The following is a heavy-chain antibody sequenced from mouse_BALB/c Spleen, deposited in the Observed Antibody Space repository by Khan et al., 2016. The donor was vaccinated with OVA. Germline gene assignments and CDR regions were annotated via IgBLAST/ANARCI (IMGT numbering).Heavy chain of an antibody. D-gene: IGHD1-1*01. CDR3: ARLAYYYNSEGFAY. Sequence: EVELVESGGDLVKPGGSLKLSCAASGFTVSTYGMSWVRQTPDRGLEWVATISSGGTYTFYPDNVKGRFTISRDNANNTLYLQMSSLKSADTAMYYCARLAYYYNSEGFAYWGQGTLVTVSA. CDR1: GFTVSTYG. J-gene: IGHJ3*01. V-gene: IGHV5-6*01. CDR2: ISSGGTYT.